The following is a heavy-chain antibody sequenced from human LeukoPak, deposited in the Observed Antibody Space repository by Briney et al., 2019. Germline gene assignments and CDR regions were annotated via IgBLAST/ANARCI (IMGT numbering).Heavy chain of an antibody. Sequence: PGGSLRLSCAASGFIFSSYEMNWVRQAPGKGLEWVSYIGSSGSTIYYADSVKGRFTISRDNAKNSLYLQMNSLRADDTAIYHCARDFYMDVWGKGTTVTVSS. CDR3: ARDFYMDV. J-gene: IGHJ6*03. V-gene: IGHV3-48*03. CDR2: IGSSGSTI. CDR1: GFIFSSYE.